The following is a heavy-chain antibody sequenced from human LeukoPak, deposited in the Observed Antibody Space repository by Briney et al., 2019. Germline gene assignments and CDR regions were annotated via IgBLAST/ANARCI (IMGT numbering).Heavy chain of an antibody. CDR1: GFTFSSYA. J-gene: IGHJ4*02. CDR3: ARVIVGASGDYFDY. V-gene: IGHV3-30*01. D-gene: IGHD1-26*01. Sequence: PGRSLRLSCAASGFTFSSYAMHWVRQAPGKGLEWVAVITYDGSNKHYADSVKGRFTISRDNSKNTLYLQMNSLRAEDTAVYYCARVIVGASGDYFDYWGQGTLVTVSS. CDR2: ITYDGSNK.